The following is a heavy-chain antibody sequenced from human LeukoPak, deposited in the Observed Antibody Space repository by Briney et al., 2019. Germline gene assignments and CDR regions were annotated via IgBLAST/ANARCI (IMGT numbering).Heavy chain of an antibody. Sequence: PGGSLRLSCAASGFTFSSYGMHWVRQAPGKGLEWVAVIWYDGSNKYYADSVKGRFTISRDNSKNTLYLQMNSLRAEDTAVYYCARDDSSGSVNYWGQGTLVTVSS. J-gene: IGHJ4*02. CDR1: GFTFSSYG. CDR3: ARDDSSGSVNY. D-gene: IGHD3-22*01. CDR2: IWYDGSNK. V-gene: IGHV3-33*01.